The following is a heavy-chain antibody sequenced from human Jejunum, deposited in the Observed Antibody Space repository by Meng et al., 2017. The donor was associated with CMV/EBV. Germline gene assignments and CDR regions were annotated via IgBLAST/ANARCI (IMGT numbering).Heavy chain of an antibody. J-gene: IGHJ4*02. CDR1: FTHYY. Sequence: FTHYYLHWVRQAPGQGLQWMGWINRNTGDTYYAHEFQGRVTMTRDRSINTVYMDLSSLRSDDTAFYYCARDGLGNANCTRGTCYEYWGQGALVTVSS. CDR2: INRNTGDT. CDR3: ARDGLGNANCTRGTCYEY. D-gene: IGHD2-15*01. V-gene: IGHV1-2*07.